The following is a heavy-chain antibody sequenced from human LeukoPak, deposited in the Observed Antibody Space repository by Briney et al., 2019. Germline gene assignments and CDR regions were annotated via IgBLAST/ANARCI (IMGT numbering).Heavy chain of an antibody. Sequence: SSVKVSFKASGYSFTSYYVHWVRQAPGQGLEWMEIIKPGNGDTVYAQRFQGRVTITRDTSTSTVYMELNSLTSDNTAVYYCTRFGESHFDYWGQGTLVTVSS. CDR1: GYSFTSYY. CDR3: TRFGESHFDY. D-gene: IGHD3-10*01. CDR2: IKPGNGDT. V-gene: IGHV1-46*01. J-gene: IGHJ4*02.